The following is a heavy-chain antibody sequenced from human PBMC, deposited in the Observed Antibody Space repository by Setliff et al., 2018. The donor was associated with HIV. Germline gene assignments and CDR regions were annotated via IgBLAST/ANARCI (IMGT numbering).Heavy chain of an antibody. Sequence: PSETLSLTCTVSGGSINTYYWSWIRQPAGKGLEWVGRIYTSGSTNSNPSLKSRLTMSVDTSKNQFSLKLSSVTAADTAVYYCARDYYDSSGYIFFPGLPDYWGQGTLVTVSS. CDR3: ARDYYDSSGYIFFPGLPDY. CDR2: IYTSGST. CDR1: GGSINTYY. D-gene: IGHD3-22*01. V-gene: IGHV4-4*07. J-gene: IGHJ4*02.